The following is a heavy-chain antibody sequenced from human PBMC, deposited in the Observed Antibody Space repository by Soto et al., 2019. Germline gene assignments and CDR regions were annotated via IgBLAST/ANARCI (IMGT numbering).Heavy chain of an antibody. V-gene: IGHV1-46*01. Sequence: AASVKVSCKASGYPFIFYHMHWVRQAPGQGLEWMGMINPNGGSRAYAQKVQDRVTMTEDSSSSTFYMELSSLRSEDTAVYYCVRAYGDNSGRDFDYWGQGTLVTVSS. J-gene: IGHJ4*02. CDR3: VRAYGDNSGRDFDY. CDR1: GYPFIFYH. D-gene: IGHD4-17*01. CDR2: INPNGGSR.